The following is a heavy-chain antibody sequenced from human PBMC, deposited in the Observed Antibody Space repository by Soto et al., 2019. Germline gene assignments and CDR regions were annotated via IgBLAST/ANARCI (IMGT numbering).Heavy chain of an antibody. V-gene: IGHV1-2*02. J-gene: IGHJ4*02. CDR3: ASPRSGQSSDLGY. Sequence: ASVKVSCKASVFSVDTIHWVRRAPVQVLELMGLVKANSFGTNYAQKFHGRVTMTRDTSITKAYMALSSLTSDDTAVYYCASPRSGQSSDLGYWGQGTVVTVSS. CDR2: VKANSFGT. CDR1: VFSVDT. D-gene: IGHD2-15*01.